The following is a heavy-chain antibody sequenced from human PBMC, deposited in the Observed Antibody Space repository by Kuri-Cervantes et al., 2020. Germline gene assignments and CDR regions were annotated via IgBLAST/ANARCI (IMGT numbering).Heavy chain of an antibody. CDR1: GFTFNTYW. Sequence: GGSLRLSCAASGFTFNTYWMDWVRQAPGKGLEWVANIKQDGSEKYYVDSVKGRFTISRDNAKNSLYPQMNSLRAEDTAVYYCAQGGNKDYWGQGTLVTVSS. D-gene: IGHD4-23*01. CDR2: IKQDGSEK. V-gene: IGHV3-7*01. J-gene: IGHJ4*02. CDR3: AQGGNKDY.